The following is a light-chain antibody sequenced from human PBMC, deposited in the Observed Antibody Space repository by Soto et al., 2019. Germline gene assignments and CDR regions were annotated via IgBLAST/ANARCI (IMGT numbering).Light chain of an antibody. Sequence: SVLTEPPSASGTPGQRVTISCSGSRSNIETNDVYWYQQLPGTAPKLLIYMSTRRPSGVPDRFSGSKSGASASLVIGGLRSEDELDYYCAAWDDSLNIWVFGGGTKLTVL. CDR3: AAWDDSLNIWV. CDR1: RSNIETND. CDR2: MST. V-gene: IGLV1-47*01. J-gene: IGLJ3*02.